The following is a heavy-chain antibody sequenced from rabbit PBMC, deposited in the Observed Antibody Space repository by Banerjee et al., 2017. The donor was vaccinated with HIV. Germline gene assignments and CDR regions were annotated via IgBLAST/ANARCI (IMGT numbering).Heavy chain of an antibody. V-gene: IGHV1S40*01. Sequence: QSLEESGGDLVKPGASLSLTCTASGFSFSSSYYMCWVRQAPGKGLEWIGCIYTDSTAYASWAKGRFTISKTSSTTVTLQMTSLTAADTATYFCARAAYAGGAFAWYFNLWGQGTLVTVS. D-gene: IGHD4-2*01. CDR2: IYTDST. J-gene: IGHJ4*01. CDR3: ARAAYAGGAFAWYFNL. CDR1: GFSFSSSYY.